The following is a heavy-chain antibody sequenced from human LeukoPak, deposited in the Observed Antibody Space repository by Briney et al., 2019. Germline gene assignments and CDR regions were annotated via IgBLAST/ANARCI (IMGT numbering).Heavy chain of an antibody. D-gene: IGHD3-3*01. CDR3: AREVRPQTYYDFWSGYSQTFDY. J-gene: IGHJ4*02. CDR2: IIPILGIA. Sequence: SVKVSCKASGYTFTSYDINWVRQAPGQGLEWMGRIIPILGIANYAQKFQGRVTITADKSTSTAYMELSSLRSEDTAVYYCAREVRPQTYYDFWSGYSQTFDYWGQGTLVTVSS. CDR1: GYTFTSYD. V-gene: IGHV1-69*04.